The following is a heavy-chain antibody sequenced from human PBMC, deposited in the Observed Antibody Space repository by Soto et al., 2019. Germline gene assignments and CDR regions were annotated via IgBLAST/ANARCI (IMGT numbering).Heavy chain of an antibody. D-gene: IGHD4-17*01. CDR1: GFTFSSYS. CDR2: ISSSSSTI. J-gene: IGHJ6*03. CDR3: ARPITTAYYYYMDV. Sequence: PGGSLRLSCAASGFTFSSYSMNWVRQAPGKGLEWVSYISSSSSTIYYADSVKGRFTISRDNAKNSLYLQMNSLRAEDTAVYYCARPITTAYYYYMDVWGKGTTVTVSS. V-gene: IGHV3-48*01.